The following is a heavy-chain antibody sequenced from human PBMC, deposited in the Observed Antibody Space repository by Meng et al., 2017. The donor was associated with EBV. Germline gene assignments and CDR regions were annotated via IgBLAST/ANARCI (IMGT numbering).Heavy chain of an antibody. CDR1: GFSLSTRGVG. Sequence: LKESGPTLVKPTQTPTLTCTFSGFSLSTRGVGVGWIRQPPGKALEWLALIYWDDDKRYSPSLKSRLTITKDTSKNQVVLTMTNMDPVDAATYYCAHIIAARPFDYWGQGTLVTVSS. CDR3: AHIIAARPFDY. V-gene: IGHV2-5*02. J-gene: IGHJ4*02. CDR2: IYWDDDK. D-gene: IGHD6-6*01.